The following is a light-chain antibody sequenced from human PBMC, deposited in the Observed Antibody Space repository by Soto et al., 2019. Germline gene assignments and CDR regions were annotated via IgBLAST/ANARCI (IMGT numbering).Light chain of an antibody. V-gene: IGKV3-15*01. J-gene: IGKJ5*01. CDR2: GAS. Sequence: EIVMTQSPATLSVSPGEGATLSCRASQSVSSQLAWYQQKPGQAPRLLIHGASTRATGIPGRFSGSGSGTDFTLTISRLEPEDFAVYYCQQYVSPPITFGQGTRLEIK. CDR1: QSVSSQ. CDR3: QQYVSPPIT.